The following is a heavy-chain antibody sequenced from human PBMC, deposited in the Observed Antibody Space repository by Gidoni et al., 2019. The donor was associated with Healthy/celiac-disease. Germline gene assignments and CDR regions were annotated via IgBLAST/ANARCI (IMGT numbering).Heavy chain of an antibody. Sequence: EVQLVESGGGLVKPGGSLRLSCAASGFTFSNAWMGGVRQAPGKGLEWFGRIKSKTDVRITDYSAPVKGRFTISRKDSKNTLYLQMNSLKTEDTAVYYFTTDMDIVVVVASRDYWGQGTLVTVSS. CDR2: IKSKTDVRIT. CDR1: GFTFSNAW. V-gene: IGHV3-15*01. J-gene: IGHJ4*02. CDR3: TTDMDIVVVVASRDY. D-gene: IGHD2-15*01.